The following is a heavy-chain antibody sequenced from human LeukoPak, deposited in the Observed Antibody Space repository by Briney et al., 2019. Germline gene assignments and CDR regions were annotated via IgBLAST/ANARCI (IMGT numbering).Heavy chain of an antibody. CDR1: GFTFSSYG. J-gene: IGHJ5*01. CDR3: ARGRINWDNWFDS. D-gene: IGHD7-27*01. CDR2: ISSSRNSSLT. V-gene: IGHV3-48*04. Sequence: PGRSLRLSCAASGFTFSSYGMHWVRQAPGKGLEWVAYISSSRNSSLTYYADSVKGRFTISRDNPKKSLYLQMNSLRAGDTAVYYCARGRINWDNWFDSWGQGILVTVSS.